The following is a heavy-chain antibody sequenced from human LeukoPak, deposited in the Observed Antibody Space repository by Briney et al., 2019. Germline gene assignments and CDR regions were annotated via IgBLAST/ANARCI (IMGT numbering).Heavy chain of an antibody. V-gene: IGHV4-59*01. CDR2: IYYSGST. CDR1: GGSISSYY. J-gene: IGHJ1*01. Sequence: SETLSLTCTVSGGSISSYYWSWLRQPPGKGLEWIGYIYYSGSTNYNPSLKSRVTISVDTSKNQFSLKLSSVTAADTAVYYSARDVSAEYFQHWGQGTLVTVSS. CDR3: ARDVSAEYFQH.